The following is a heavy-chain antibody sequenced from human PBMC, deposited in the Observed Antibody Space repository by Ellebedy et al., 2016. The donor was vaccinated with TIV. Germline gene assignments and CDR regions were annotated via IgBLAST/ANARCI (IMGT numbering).Heavy chain of an antibody. CDR1: GFRFNSYA. J-gene: IGHJ4*02. V-gene: IGHV3-30-3*01. Sequence: GESLKISCAASGFRFNSYAMHWVRQAPAKGLEWVAVISYNGDQKSYGDSVKGRFTNSRDSSKSTLDLQMNSLSPEDTAVYYCARDVCNGLTCYLDHWGQGTLVTVSP. CDR2: ISYNGDQK. CDR3: ARDVCNGLTCYLDH. D-gene: IGHD2-21*01.